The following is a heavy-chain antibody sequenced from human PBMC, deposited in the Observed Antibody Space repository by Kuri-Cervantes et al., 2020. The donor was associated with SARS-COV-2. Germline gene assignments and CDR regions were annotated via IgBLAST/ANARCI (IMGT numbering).Heavy chain of an antibody. CDR1: GGSISSGSYY. CDR2: IYTSGST. J-gene: IGHJ4*02. V-gene: IGHV4-61*02. Sequence: LRLSCTVSGGSISSGSYYWSWIRQPAGKGLEWIGRIYTSGSTNCNPSLKSRVTISVDTSKNQFSLKLSSVTAADTAVYYCASDNGLYWGQGTLVTVSS. CDR3: ASDNGLY.